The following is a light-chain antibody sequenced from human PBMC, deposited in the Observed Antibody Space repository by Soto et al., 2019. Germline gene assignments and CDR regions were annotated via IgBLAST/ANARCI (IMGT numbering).Light chain of an antibody. Sequence: QSALTQPASVSGSPGQSITISCTGSSSDGGGYNYVSWYQQHPGKAPKLMIYDVSNRPSVVSNRFSGSKSGNTASLTITGLQAEDEADYYCSSYTSSSTLNVFGTGTKLTVL. CDR2: DVS. V-gene: IGLV2-14*01. CDR3: SSYTSSSTLNV. CDR1: SSDGGGYNY. J-gene: IGLJ1*01.